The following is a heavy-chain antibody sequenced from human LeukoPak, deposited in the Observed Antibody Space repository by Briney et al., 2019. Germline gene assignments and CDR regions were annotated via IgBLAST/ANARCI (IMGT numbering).Heavy chain of an antibody. CDR3: AKGGLRVTDY. CDR2: VNNDGSST. Sequence: GSLXLXXAASXXIFSNYXXHWVRQAPGKGLVWVSRVNNDGSSTTYADSVKGRFTISRDNAKNTLYLQMNSLRAEDTAVYYCAKGGLRVTDYWGQGTLVTVSS. V-gene: IGHV3-74*03. D-gene: IGHD5/OR15-5a*01. CDR1: XXIFSNYX. J-gene: IGHJ4*02.